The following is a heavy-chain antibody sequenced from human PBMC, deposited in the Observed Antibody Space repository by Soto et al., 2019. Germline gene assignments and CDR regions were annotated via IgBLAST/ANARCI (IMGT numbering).Heavy chain of an antibody. V-gene: IGHV1-69*01. CDR2: IIPIFGTA. D-gene: IGHD2-2*02. J-gene: IGHJ5*02. Sequence: QVQLMQSGAEVKKPGSSVKVSCKASGGTFSSYAISWVRQAPGQGLEWMGGIIPIFGTANYAQKFQGRVTITADESTSTAYMELSSLRSEDTAVYYCARDVVVVPAAISWFDPWGQGTLVTVSS. CDR3: ARDVVVVPAAISWFDP. CDR1: GGTFSSYA.